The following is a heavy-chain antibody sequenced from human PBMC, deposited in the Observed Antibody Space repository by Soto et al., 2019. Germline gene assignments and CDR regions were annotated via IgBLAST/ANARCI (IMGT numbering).Heavy chain of an antibody. V-gene: IGHV3-53*01. CDR1: GFTVNDNY. J-gene: IGHJ4*02. CDR3: TRGSVHYTDTTGYFLYDY. D-gene: IGHD3-22*01. Sequence: EVQLVEAGGALIQPGGSLRLSCAVSGFTVNDNYLNWVRQAPAKGLEWVSVIYTSGITYYADSVKGRFTISRDNSKNTVYLQTDSLRDEDTAVYYCTRGSVHYTDTTGYFLYDYWGQGTLVSVSS. CDR2: IYTSGIT.